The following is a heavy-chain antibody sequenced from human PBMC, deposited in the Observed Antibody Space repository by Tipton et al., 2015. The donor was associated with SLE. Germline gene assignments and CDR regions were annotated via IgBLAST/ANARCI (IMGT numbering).Heavy chain of an antibody. CDR2: IYYSGST. J-gene: IGHJ5*02. CDR3: ARLPLWANWFDP. V-gene: IGHV4-31*03. Sequence: TLSLTCTVSGGSISSGGYYWSWIRQHPGKGLEWIGYIYYSGSTYYNPSLKSRVTISVDTSKNQFSLKLSSVTAADTAVYYCARLPLWANWFDPWGQGTLVTVSS. CDR1: GGSISSGGYY. D-gene: IGHD5-18*01.